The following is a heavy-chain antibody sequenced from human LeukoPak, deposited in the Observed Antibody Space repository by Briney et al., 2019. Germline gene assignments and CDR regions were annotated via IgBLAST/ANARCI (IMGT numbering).Heavy chain of an antibody. CDR2: ISAYNGNT. Sequence: VASVKVSCKASGYTFTSYGNSWVRQAPGQGLEWMGWISAYNGNTNYAQKLQGRVTMTTDTSTSTAYMELRSLRSDDTAMYYCASFYCSDGSCYGGYHGDPRYWYFNLWGRGTLVTVSS. D-gene: IGHD2-15*01. V-gene: IGHV1-18*01. CDR1: GYTFTSYG. J-gene: IGHJ2*01. CDR3: ASFYCSDGSCYGGYHGDPRYWYFNL.